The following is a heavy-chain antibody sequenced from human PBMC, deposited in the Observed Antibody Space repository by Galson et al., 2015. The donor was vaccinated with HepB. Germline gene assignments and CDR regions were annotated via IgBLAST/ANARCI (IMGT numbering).Heavy chain of an antibody. J-gene: IGHJ5*02. Sequence: TLSLTCTVSGDSIIDGVYYWSWIRQHPEKGLEWIGYISKTGSTYHNPSFESRIILSKDSSRNQFSLRVDSVTAADTAVYFCARLTAAAGVRFDTWGQGILVTVSS. CDR3: ARLTAAAGVRFDT. CDR2: ISKTGST. D-gene: IGHD6-25*01. CDR1: GDSIIDGVYY. V-gene: IGHV4-30-4*08.